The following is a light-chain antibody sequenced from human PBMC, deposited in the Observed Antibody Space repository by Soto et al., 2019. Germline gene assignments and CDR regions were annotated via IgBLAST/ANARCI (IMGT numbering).Light chain of an antibody. V-gene: IGLV2-14*01. CDR1: SSDVGGYDH. CDR3: SSYSIRTAYL. J-gene: IGLJ1*01. CDR2: EVS. Sequence: QSVLTQPASVSGSPGQSITISCTGTSSDVGGYDHVSWYQLHPGKAPKLMVFEVSNRPSGVSFRFSGSKSGNTASLTISGRQAEDEAAYFCSSYSIRTAYLFGTGTKVTVL.